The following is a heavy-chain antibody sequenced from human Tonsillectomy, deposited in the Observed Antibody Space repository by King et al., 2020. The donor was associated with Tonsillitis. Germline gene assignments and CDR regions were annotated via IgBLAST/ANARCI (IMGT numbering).Heavy chain of an antibody. CDR1: GFSLSTSGVG. CDR2: IYWDDDK. J-gene: IGHJ3*02. CDR3: AHRKNAAASGTGAFDI. D-gene: IGHD6-13*01. V-gene: IGHV2-5*09. Sequence: VTLKESGPTLVKPTQTLTLTCTFSGFSLSTSGVGVGWIRQPPGKALEWLALIYWDDDKRYGPPLRGRVTNAKDTSKNQVVLTMTKMDPVDTGTYYCAHRKNAAASGTGAFDIWGQGTVVTVSS.